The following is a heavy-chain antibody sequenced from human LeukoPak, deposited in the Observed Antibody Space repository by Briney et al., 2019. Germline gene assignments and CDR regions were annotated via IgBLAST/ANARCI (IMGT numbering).Heavy chain of an antibody. CDR1: GFTFSSYS. V-gene: IGHV3-21*01. Sequence: PGVSLRLSCAASGFTFSSYSMNWARQAPGKGLEWVSSISSSSSYIYYADSVKGRFTISRDNAKNSLYLQMNSLRAEDTAVYYCATLYYDILPGYDYWGQGTLVTVSS. CDR2: ISSSSSYI. J-gene: IGHJ4*02. CDR3: ATLYYDILPGYDY. D-gene: IGHD3-9*01.